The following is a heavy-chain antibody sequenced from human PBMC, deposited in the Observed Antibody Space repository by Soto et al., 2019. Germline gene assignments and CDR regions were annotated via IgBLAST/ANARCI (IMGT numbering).Heavy chain of an antibody. J-gene: IGHJ4*02. CDR3: TTVSGYDYIWGSHRYGDY. CDR1: GFTFSNAW. CDR2: IKSKTDGGKT. D-gene: IGHD3-16*02. Sequence: GGSLRLSCAASGFTFSNAWMSWVRQAPGKGLEWVGRIKSKTDGGKTNYAAPGKGRFTISRDDSKNTLYLQMNSLKTEDTAVYYCTTVSGYDYIWGSHRYGDYWGQGTLVTVSS. V-gene: IGHV3-15*01.